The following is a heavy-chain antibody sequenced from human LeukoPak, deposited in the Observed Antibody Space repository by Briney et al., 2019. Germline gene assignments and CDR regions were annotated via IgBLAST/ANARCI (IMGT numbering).Heavy chain of an antibody. CDR1: GFTFSSYS. D-gene: IGHD2-2*01. CDR2: ISSSSSYI. V-gene: IGHV3-21*01. J-gene: IGHJ6*02. Sequence: GGSLRLSCAASGFTFSSYSMNWVRQALGKGLEWVSSISSSSSYIYYADSVKGRFTISRDNAKNSLYLQMNSLRAEDTAVYYCARDEEEGCSSTSCPYGMDVWGQGTTVTVSS. CDR3: ARDEEEGCSSTSCPYGMDV.